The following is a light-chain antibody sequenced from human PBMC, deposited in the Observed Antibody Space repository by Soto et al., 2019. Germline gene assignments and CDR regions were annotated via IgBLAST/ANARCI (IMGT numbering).Light chain of an antibody. J-gene: IGKJ3*01. Sequence: IQMTQSPSSLSASVGDTVTITCRASQTIDRYLNWFQQKSGQAPKLLMNAASTLRSGVPSRFSASGSGTDFTLTIRSLQTEDSATYYCQQSYNAPFNFGPGTKVDIK. CDR2: AAS. V-gene: IGKV1-39*01. CDR3: QQSYNAPFN. CDR1: QTIDRY.